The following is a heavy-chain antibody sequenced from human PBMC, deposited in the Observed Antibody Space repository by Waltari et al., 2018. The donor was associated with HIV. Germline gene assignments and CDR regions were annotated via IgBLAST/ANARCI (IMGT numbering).Heavy chain of an antibody. CDR1: GFMFSGDV. J-gene: IGHJ6*04. V-gene: IGHV3-30*17. CDR3: AKDRSGSLHYFYYYGMDV. Sequence: QVQLVESGGGVVRPGGSLRLSCSDSGFMFSGDVLHWVRPAPGKGLEWVAATSFDGTNNYYAHSVKGRFTISRDNIKNILHLQMNSLKIEDMAVYYCAKDRSGSLHYFYYYGMDVWGKGTTVAVSS. D-gene: IGHD3-22*01. CDR2: TSFDGTNN.